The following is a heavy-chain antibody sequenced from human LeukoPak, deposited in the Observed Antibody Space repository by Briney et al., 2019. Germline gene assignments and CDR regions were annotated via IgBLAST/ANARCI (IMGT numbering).Heavy chain of an antibody. V-gene: IGHV3-53*01. CDR2: IYSDGST. J-gene: IGHJ4*02. D-gene: IGHD6-25*01. Sequence: GGSLRLSCAASGFTVSSNYMSWVRQAPGKGLEWVSVIYSDGSTYYADSVTGRFTISRDNSKNTLYLQMNSLRVEDTAVYYCGRDLIGTAASWDCWGQGTLVTVSS. CDR1: GFTVSSNY. CDR3: GRDLIGTAASWDC.